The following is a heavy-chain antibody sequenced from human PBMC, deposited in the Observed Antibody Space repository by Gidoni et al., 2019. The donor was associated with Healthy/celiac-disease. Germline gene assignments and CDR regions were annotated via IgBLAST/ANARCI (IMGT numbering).Heavy chain of an antibody. CDR1: GGTFSSYT. V-gene: IGHV1-69*02. CDR3: ATSRGYSYLDY. D-gene: IGHD5-18*01. Sequence: QVQLVQSGAEVKKPGSSVKVSCKASGGTFSSYTISWVRQAPGQGLEWMGRIIPILGIANYAQKFQGSVTITADKSTSTAYMELSSLRSEDTAVYYCATSRGYSYLDYWGQGTLVTVSS. CDR2: IIPILGIA. J-gene: IGHJ4*02.